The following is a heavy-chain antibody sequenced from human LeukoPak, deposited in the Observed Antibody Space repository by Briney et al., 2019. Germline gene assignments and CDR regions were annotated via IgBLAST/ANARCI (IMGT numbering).Heavy chain of an antibody. J-gene: IGHJ4*02. CDR3: ATLTSILTGYPTGRDY. D-gene: IGHD3-9*01. V-gene: IGHV1-24*01. CDR2: FDPEDGET. CDR1: GYTLTELS. Sequence: ASVKVSCKISGYTLTELSMHWVRQAPGKGLEWMGGFDPEDGETIYAQKFQGRVTMTEDTSTDTAYMELSSLRSEDTAVYYCATLTSILTGYPTGRDYWGQGTLVTVSS.